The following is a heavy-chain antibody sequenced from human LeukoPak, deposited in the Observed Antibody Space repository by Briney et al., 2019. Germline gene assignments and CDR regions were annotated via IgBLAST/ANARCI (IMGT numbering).Heavy chain of an antibody. CDR3: ARDARIGSSFDY. J-gene: IGHJ4*02. V-gene: IGHV4-30-4*08. CDR1: GGSISSGDYY. D-gene: IGHD1-14*01. Sequence: SETLSFTSTVSGGSISSGDYYWSWIRQPPGKGLEWIGYIYSSGSTYYNPSLKSRVTISVDTSKNQFSLKLSSVTAADTAVYYCARDARIGSSFDYWGQGTLVTVSS. CDR2: IYSSGST.